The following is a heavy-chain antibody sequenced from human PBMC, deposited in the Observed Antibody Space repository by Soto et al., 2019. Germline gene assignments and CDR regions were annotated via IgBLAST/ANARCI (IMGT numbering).Heavy chain of an antibody. D-gene: IGHD2-15*01. J-gene: IGHJ3*02. CDR3: ASPSGGSDAFDI. Sequence: SQTLSLTCAISGDSVSSISTAWNWIRQSPSRGLEWLGRTYYRSKWFNDYAISVKSRITITPDTSTNQSSLQLNSVTPEDTAVYDCASPSGGSDAFDIWGQGTMVTVSS. CDR2: TYYRSKWFN. CDR1: GDSVSSISTA. V-gene: IGHV6-1*01.